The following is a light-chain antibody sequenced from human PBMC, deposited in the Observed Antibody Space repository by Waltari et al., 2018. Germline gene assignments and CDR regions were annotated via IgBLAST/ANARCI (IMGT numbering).Light chain of an antibody. CDR1: QSVASY. CDR3: QQRIGWPPWT. J-gene: IGKJ1*01. Sequence: EIVLTQSPAILSLSPGERATLSCRASQSVASYLAWYQQKPGQAPRLLIYDASNRASGIPARFSGSGSGTDFTLTISSLEPEDFAVHYCQQRIGWPPWTFGQGTKVEI. V-gene: IGKV3-11*01. CDR2: DAS.